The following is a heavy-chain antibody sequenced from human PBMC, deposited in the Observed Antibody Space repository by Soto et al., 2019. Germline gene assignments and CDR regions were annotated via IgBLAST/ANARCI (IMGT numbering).Heavy chain of an antibody. CDR3: ARGLNYGITGVDDY. V-gene: IGHV1-8*01. J-gene: IGHJ4*02. Sequence: ASVTVSCKASGYTFTSYDIIWVRQATGQGLEWMGWMNPNSGNTGYAQKFQGRVTMTKNTSISTAYKEPSSLRSEDTAVYYCARGLNYGITGVDDYWGQGTLVTVSS. CDR1: GYTFTSYD. D-gene: IGHD1-20*01. CDR2: MNPNSGNT.